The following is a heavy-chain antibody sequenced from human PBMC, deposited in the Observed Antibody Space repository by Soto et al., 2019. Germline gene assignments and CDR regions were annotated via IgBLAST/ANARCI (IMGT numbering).Heavy chain of an antibody. CDR3: ARGLDRMVRGVNDAFDI. CDR1: GYTFTSYD. Sequence: ASVKVSCKASGYTFTSYDINWVRQATGQGLEWMGWMNPNSGNTGYAQKFQGRVTMTRNTSISTAYMELSSLRSEDTAVYYCARGLDRMVRGVNDAFDIWGQGTMVTVSS. CDR2: MNPNSGNT. V-gene: IGHV1-8*01. J-gene: IGHJ3*02. D-gene: IGHD3-10*01.